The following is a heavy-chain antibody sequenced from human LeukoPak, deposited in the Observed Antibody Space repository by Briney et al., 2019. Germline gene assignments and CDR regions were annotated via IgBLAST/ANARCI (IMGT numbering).Heavy chain of an antibody. CDR2: IKQDGSEK. V-gene: IGHV3-7*01. CDR3: ARKTYYYDSSKFGWFDF. D-gene: IGHD3-22*01. J-gene: IGHJ5*01. CDR1: GFNFKTSW. Sequence: PGGSLRLSCAVSGFNFKTSWMSWVRQAPGKGLECVANIKQDGSEKYYVDSVKGRFTISRDNAKNSLYLQMNSLRAEDTAIYYCARKTYYYDSSKFGWFDFWGQGTLVNVSS.